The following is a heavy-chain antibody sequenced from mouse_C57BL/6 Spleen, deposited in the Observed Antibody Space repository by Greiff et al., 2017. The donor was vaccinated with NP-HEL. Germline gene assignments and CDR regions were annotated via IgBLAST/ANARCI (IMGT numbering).Heavy chain of an antibody. CDR2: IYPNSGST. CDR3: ARVDYGNYVVYWYFDV. Sequence: QVQLQQPGAELVKPGASVKLSCKASGYTFTSYWMHWVKQRPGQGLEWIGMIYPNSGSTNYNEKFKSKATLTVDKSSSTAYMQLSSLTSEDSAVYYCARVDYGNYVVYWYFDVWGTGTTVTVSS. CDR1: GYTFTSYW. J-gene: IGHJ1*03. V-gene: IGHV1-64*01. D-gene: IGHD2-1*01.